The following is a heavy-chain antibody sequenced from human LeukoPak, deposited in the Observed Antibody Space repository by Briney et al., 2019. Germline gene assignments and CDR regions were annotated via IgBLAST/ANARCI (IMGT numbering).Heavy chain of an antibody. Sequence: GGSLRLSCAASGFTFSSYSMNWVRQAPGKGLEWVSYISSSSSTIYYADSVKGRFTISRDNAKNSLYLQMNSLRAEDTAVYYCAKTYYYDSSGSHYFDYWGQGTLVTVSS. CDR3: AKTYYYDSSGSHYFDY. J-gene: IGHJ4*02. V-gene: IGHV3-48*01. D-gene: IGHD3-22*01. CDR1: GFTFSSYS. CDR2: ISSSSSTI.